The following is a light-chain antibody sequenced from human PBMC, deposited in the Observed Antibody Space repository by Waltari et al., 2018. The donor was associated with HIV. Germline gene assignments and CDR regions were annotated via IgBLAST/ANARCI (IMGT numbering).Light chain of an antibody. CDR2: EVT. CDR3: SSYGDSLRVL. V-gene: IGLV2-8*01. J-gene: IGLJ3*02. Sequence: QSALTQPPSASGSLGQSVTISCTGPSSDIGAYDFVSWFQQHPHSAPKLLLYEVTRRPSTVSDRFSGSGSGNTAFLTVAGLQPDDEATYVCSSYGDSLRVLFGGGTNVTVL. CDR1: SSDIGAYDF.